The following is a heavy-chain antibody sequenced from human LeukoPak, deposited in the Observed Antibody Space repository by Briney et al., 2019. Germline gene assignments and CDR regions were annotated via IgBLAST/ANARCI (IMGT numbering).Heavy chain of an antibody. J-gene: IGHJ6*03. Sequence: ASVKVSCKASGYTFTSYGISWVRQAPGQGLEWMGWISAYNGNTNYAQKLQGRVTMTTDTSTSTAYMELRSLRSDDTAVYYCARRQKKSSSAGWHYYYYYMDVWGKGTTVTVSS. V-gene: IGHV1-18*01. CDR3: ARRQKKSSSAGWHYYYYYMDV. CDR1: GYTFTSYG. D-gene: IGHD6-6*01. CDR2: ISAYNGNT.